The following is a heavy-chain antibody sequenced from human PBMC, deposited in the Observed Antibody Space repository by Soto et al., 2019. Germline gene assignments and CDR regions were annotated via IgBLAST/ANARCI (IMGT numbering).Heavy chain of an antibody. Sequence: VQLVESGGGLVQPGGSLTLSCAASEFTFSSYYMSWVRQAPGKGLEWVANIKHDGSERDYLDSVKGLFTISRDNAKNSLYLQMKNLRADDTAVYFCARDREPYSDSNGCNLWGQGTLVTVSS. CDR3: ARDREPYSDSNGCNL. CDR2: IKHDGSER. V-gene: IGHV3-7*05. J-gene: IGHJ4*02. CDR1: EFTFSSYY. D-gene: IGHD5-18*01.